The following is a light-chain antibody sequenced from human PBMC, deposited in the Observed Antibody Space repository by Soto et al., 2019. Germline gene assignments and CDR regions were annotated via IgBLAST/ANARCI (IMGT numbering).Light chain of an antibody. V-gene: IGKV3-20*01. CDR3: QQYGSSP. CDR2: GAS. CDR1: QSVSSSY. J-gene: IGKJ1*01. Sequence: EIVLTQSPGTLSLSPGERATLSCRASQSVSSSYLAWYQQKPGQAPRLLIYGASSRATGIPDRFSGSGSGTDFTLTISILEPEDFAVYYCQQYGSSPLGQGTKVEIK.